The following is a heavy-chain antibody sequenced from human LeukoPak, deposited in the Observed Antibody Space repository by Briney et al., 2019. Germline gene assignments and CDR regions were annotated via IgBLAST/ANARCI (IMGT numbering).Heavy chain of an antibody. D-gene: IGHD2-15*01. CDR2: INTDGSGT. V-gene: IGHV3-74*01. CDR1: GFTFSTYW. Sequence: QPGGSLRLSCAASGFTFSTYWMQWVRQAPGKGLVWVSRINTDGSGTTYADSVKGRFTISRDNAKNTLSLQMNSLRADDTAVFYCARVGGGYSIDFWCQGTLVTVSS. CDR3: ARVGGGYSIDF. J-gene: IGHJ4*02.